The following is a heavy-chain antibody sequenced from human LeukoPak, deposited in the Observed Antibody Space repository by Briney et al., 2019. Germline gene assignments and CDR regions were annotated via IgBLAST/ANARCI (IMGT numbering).Heavy chain of an antibody. Sequence: SETLSLTCAVSGGSISSYYWSWIRQPPGKGLEWLGYIYYTGSTNYNPSLKSRVTISVDTSKNQFSLKLSSVTAADTAVYYCARALGGSRFGELRYFDYWGQGNLVTVSA. J-gene: IGHJ4*02. CDR3: ARALGGSRFGELRYFDY. D-gene: IGHD3-10*01. CDR1: GGSISSYY. CDR2: IYYTGST. V-gene: IGHV4-59*01.